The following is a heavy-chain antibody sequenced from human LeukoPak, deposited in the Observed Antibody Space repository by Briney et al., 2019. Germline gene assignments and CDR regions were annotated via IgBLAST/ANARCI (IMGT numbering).Heavy chain of an antibody. Sequence: GGSLRLSCAASGFILSNYAMHWVRQATGKGLEWVSAIGTAGDTYYPGSVKGRFTISRENAKNSLYLQMNSLRAGDTAVYYCARTTAMADNDAFDIWGQGTMVTVSS. V-gene: IGHV3-13*01. D-gene: IGHD5-18*01. J-gene: IGHJ3*02. CDR3: ARTTAMADNDAFDI. CDR2: IGTAGDT. CDR1: GFILSNYA.